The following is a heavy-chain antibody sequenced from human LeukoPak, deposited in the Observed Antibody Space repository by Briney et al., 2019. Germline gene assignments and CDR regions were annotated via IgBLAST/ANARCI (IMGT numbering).Heavy chain of an antibody. D-gene: IGHD1-1*01. Sequence: SETLSLTCAVSGGSISSYYWGWIRQPPGKGLEWIGCIYYSGSTYYNPSLKSRVTIFVDTSKNQFSLKLSSVTATDTAVYYCATTTIGTTGYNWGQGTLVTVSS. CDR3: ATTTIGTTGYN. CDR1: GGSISSYY. V-gene: IGHV4-39*01. CDR2: IYYSGST. J-gene: IGHJ4*02.